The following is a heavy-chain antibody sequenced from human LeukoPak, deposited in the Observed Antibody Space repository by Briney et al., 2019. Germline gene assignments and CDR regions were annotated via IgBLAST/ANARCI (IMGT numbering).Heavy chain of an antibody. CDR3: ARVQGSSGWYIFDY. CDR2: ISAYNANT. D-gene: IGHD6-19*01. V-gene: IGHV1-18*01. Sequence: ASVKVSCKASGYTFTSFGISWVRQAPGQGLEWMGWISAYNANTNFAQNLQGRVTMTTDTSTSTAYMELRSLRSDDTAVYYCARVQGSSGWYIFDYWGQGTLVTVSS. J-gene: IGHJ4*02. CDR1: GYTFTSFG.